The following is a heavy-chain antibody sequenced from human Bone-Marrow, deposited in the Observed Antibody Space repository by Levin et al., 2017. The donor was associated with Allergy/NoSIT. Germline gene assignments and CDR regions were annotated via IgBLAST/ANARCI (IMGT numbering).Heavy chain of an antibody. V-gene: IGHV3-7*01. CDR3: ARDVSAFDI. CDR1: GFTFSNFL. Sequence: PGGSLRLSCAASGFTFSNFLMSWVRQAPGKGLEWVANIKRDGTEEYYVDSVKGRFTISRDNAKNSLYLQMSSLRAEDTAVYYCARDVSAFDIWGQGTMVTVSS. CDR2: IKRDGTEE. J-gene: IGHJ3*02.